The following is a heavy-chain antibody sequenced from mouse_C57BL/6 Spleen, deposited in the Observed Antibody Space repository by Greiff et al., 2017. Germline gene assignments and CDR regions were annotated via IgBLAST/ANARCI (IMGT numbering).Heavy chain of an antibody. CDR3: AFTTVVPYWYFDV. V-gene: IGHV1-72*01. D-gene: IGHD1-1*01. Sequence: QVQLKQPGAELVKPGASVKLSCKASGYTFTSYWMHWVKQRPGRGLEWIGRIDPNSGGTKYNEKFKSKATLTVDKPSSTAYMQLSSLTSEDSAVYYCAFTTVVPYWYFDVWGTGTTVTVAS. CDR1: GYTFTSYW. CDR2: IDPNSGGT. J-gene: IGHJ1*03.